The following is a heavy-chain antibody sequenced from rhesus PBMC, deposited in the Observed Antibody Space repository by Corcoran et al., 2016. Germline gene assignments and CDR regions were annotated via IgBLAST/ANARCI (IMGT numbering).Heavy chain of an antibody. V-gene: IGHV3-178*01. D-gene: IGHD4-23*01. CDR3: ARPLYSNYYFDY. Sequence: EVQLVESGGGLAKPGGSLRLSCAASGFTFSDYYMDWVRQAPGKGLGWVSRISKGGGSTWYADYVKGRFTISRENAKNTLYLQMDSLRAEDTAVYYCARPLYSNYYFDYWGQGVLVTVSS. J-gene: IGHJ4*01. CDR2: ISKGGGST. CDR1: GFTFSDYY.